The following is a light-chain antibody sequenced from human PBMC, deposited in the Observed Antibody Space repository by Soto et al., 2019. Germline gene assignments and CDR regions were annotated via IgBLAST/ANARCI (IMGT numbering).Light chain of an antibody. J-gene: IGKJ1*01. CDR1: QSISNF. Sequence: DIQMTQSPSSLSASVGDRVTITCRASQSISNFLNWYQKKPGKAPELLIHTASSLQSGVPLTFSGAGSGTDFTLTISSLQPEDFATYYCQQSDSLPSTFGQGTKVEIK. V-gene: IGKV1-39*01. CDR3: QQSDSLPST. CDR2: TAS.